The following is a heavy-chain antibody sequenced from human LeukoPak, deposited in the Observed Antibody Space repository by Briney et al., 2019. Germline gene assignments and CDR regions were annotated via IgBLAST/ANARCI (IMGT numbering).Heavy chain of an antibody. Sequence: GGSLRLSCAASGFTFSIYGMHWVRQAPGKGLEWGVVIWYNCRNNYYADSVKGRFTISRENSKNTLYLQMNSLRAEDTAVYYCARDQGPLDYWGQGTLVTVSS. CDR1: GFTFSIYG. CDR2: IWYNCRNN. V-gene: IGHV3-33*01. J-gene: IGHJ4*02. CDR3: ARDQGPLDY.